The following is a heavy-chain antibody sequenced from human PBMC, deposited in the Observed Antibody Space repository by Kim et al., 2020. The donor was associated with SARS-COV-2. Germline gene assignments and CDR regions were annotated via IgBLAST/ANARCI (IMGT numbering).Heavy chain of an antibody. V-gene: IGHV3-30*03. CDR3: ASMYSSSWYVGFDY. CDR2: ISYDGSTT. CDR1: EFTFSSYG. J-gene: IGHJ4*02. D-gene: IGHD6-13*01. Sequence: GGSLRLSCAASEFTFSSYGMHWVRQAPGKGLQWVAVISYDGSTTYYADSVKGRFTISRDNSKNTLYLQMNSLRAEDTAVYYCASMYSSSWYVGFDYWGQGTLVTVSS.